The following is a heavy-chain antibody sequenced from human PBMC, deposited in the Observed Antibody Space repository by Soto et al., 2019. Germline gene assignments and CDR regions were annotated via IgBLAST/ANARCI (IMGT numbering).Heavy chain of an antibody. CDR1: GFAFSTYG. CDR3: AKDFGAWSDS. Sequence: PGGSLRLSXVGSGFAFSTYGMHWVRQAPAKGLEWVALISYDGTDKYYADSVKGRFSISRDNSKQTLSLQMDSLRPEDTAVYYCAKDFGAWSDSWGQGTLVTVSS. V-gene: IGHV3-30*18. D-gene: IGHD6-19*01. J-gene: IGHJ5*02. CDR2: ISYDGTDK.